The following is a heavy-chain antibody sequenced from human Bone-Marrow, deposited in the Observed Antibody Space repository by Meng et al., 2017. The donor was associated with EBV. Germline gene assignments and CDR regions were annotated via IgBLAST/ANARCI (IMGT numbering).Heavy chain of an antibody. J-gene: IGHJ4*02. CDR1: GSSFTNAW. D-gene: IGHD6-19*01. CDR2: IKSKTDGGTE. V-gene: IGHV3-15*01. Sequence: EVQLVESGVGLVKPGXXXXVSCAGSGSSFTNAWMSWVRQAPGKGLEWVGRIKSKTDGGTEDYAAPVKGRFTISRDDSKNTVYLQMNSLKTEDTALYYCTIDPWWQWLVGGDYFDYWGQGTLVTVSS. CDR3: TIDPWWQWLVGGDYFDY.